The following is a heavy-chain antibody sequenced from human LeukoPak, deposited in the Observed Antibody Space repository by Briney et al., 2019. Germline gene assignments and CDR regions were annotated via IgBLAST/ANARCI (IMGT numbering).Heavy chain of an antibody. Sequence: GRSLRLSCSSSGFSFRKYAMHWVRQAPGKGLEWVAFIRFDGSNKYYADSVKGRFTISRDNSKKTLYLQMNSLRGEDTAVYYCARRYCSSTSCFDYWGQGTLVTVSS. D-gene: IGHD2-2*01. J-gene: IGHJ4*02. V-gene: IGHV3-30*02. CDR3: ARRYCSSTSCFDY. CDR2: IRFDGSNK. CDR1: GFSFRKYA.